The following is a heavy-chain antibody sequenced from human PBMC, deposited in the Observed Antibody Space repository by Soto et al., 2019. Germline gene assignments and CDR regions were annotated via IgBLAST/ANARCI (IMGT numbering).Heavy chain of an antibody. Sequence: GGSLRLSCAASGCTFSSYGMHWVRQAPGKGLEWVAVISYDGSNKYYADSVKGRFTISRDNSKNTLYLQMNSLRAEDTAVYYCATAPFLLYCSSTSCYRYYMDVWGKGTTVTVSS. D-gene: IGHD2-2*02. V-gene: IGHV3-30*03. CDR3: ATAPFLLYCSSTSCYRYYMDV. CDR2: ISYDGSNK. J-gene: IGHJ6*03. CDR1: GCTFSSYG.